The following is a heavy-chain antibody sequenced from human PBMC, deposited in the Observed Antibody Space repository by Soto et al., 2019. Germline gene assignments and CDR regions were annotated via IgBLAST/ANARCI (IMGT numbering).Heavy chain of an antibody. V-gene: IGHV4-61*08. CDR2: IYYSGST. Sequence: SETLSLTCAVSGGSISSGGYSWSWIRQPPGKGLEWIGYIYYSGSTNYNPSLKSRVTISADTSKNQFSLKLSSVTAADTAVYYCARAYGYYFDYWGQGTLVTVSS. CDR3: ARAYGYYFDY. CDR1: GGSISSGGYS. D-gene: IGHD3-10*01. J-gene: IGHJ4*02.